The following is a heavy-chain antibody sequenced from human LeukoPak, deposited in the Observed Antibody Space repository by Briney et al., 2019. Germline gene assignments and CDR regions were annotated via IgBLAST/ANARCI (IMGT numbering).Heavy chain of an antibody. D-gene: IGHD4-11*01. CDR1: GFTFNDHS. CDR2: ISSRSTYI. J-gene: IGHJ6*02. Sequence: GGSLRLSCVGSGFTFNDHSMHWVRQAPGEGLEWVSSISSRSTYINYVDSVKGRFTISRDNAKNSVYLQMNSLRAEDTALYYCAREVYSKYEGDALDVWGQGTTVTVSS. V-gene: IGHV3-21*06. CDR3: AREVYSKYEGDALDV.